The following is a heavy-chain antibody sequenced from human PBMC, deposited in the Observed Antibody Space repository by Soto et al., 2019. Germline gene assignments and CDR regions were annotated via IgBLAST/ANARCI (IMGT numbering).Heavy chain of an antibody. CDR2: IYSGGST. CDR3: ARCHFVAAADYYYGMDV. Sequence: GGSLRLSCAASGFTVSSNYMSWVRQAPGKGLEWVSVIYSGGSTYYADSVKGRFTISRDNSKNTLYLQMNSLRAEDTAVYYCARCHFVAAADYYYGMDVWGQGTTVTVSS. V-gene: IGHV3-53*01. J-gene: IGHJ6*02. CDR1: GFTVSSNY. D-gene: IGHD6-13*01.